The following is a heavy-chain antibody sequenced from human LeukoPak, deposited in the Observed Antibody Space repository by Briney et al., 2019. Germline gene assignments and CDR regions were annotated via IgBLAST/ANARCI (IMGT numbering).Heavy chain of an antibody. CDR2: FGPEDGET. D-gene: IGHD5-18*01. V-gene: IGHV1-24*01. Sequence: ASVKVSCKVSGYTLTELSMHWVRQAPGKGLEWMGGFGPEDGETIYAQKFQGRVTMTEDTSTDTAYMELSSLRSEDTAVYYCATDPPRGYSYGRFDYWGQGTLVTVSS. CDR3: ATDPPRGYSYGRFDY. J-gene: IGHJ4*02. CDR1: GYTLTELS.